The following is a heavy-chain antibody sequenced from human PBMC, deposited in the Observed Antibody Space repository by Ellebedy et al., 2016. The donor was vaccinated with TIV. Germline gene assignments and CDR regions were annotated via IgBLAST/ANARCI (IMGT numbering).Heavy chain of an antibody. CDR3: AKEEWWRFDY. CDR1: GFSFSTHY. V-gene: IGHV3-7*04. CDR2: INPDGSGA. D-gene: IGHD2-15*01. J-gene: IGHJ4*02. Sequence: GESLKISCVASGFSFSTHYMTWVRQAPGKGLEWLAKINPDGSGADYVDAVNGRFTLSRDNTKNSLYLQMNSLRDEDTAVYYCAKEEWWRFDYWGQGTLGTVSS.